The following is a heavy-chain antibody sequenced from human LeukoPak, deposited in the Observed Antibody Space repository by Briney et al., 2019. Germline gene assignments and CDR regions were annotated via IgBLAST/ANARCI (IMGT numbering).Heavy chain of an antibody. CDR2: IYYSGST. J-gene: IGHJ4*02. D-gene: IGHD1-26*01. CDR3: ARRSLWELPGAFDY. V-gene: IGHV4-59*08. Sequence: PSETLSLTCTVSGGSISSYYWSWIRQPPGKGLEWIGYIYYSGSTNYNPSLKSRVTISVDTSKNQFSLKLSSVTAADTAVYYCARRSLWELPGAFDYWGQGTLATVSS. CDR1: GGSISSYY.